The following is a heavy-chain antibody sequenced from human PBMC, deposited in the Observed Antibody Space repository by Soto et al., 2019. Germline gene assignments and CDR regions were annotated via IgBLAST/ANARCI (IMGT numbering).Heavy chain of an antibody. Sequence: QVHLVQSGAEVKKPGASVKVSCQGSGYAFTTYGITWVRQAPGQGLEWMGWISAHNGNTNYAQKLQGRVTVTRDTSTSKAYMELRSLRYDDTAVYYCARGRYGDYWGQGALVTVSS. J-gene: IGHJ4*02. CDR2: ISAHNGNT. CDR3: ARGRYGDY. V-gene: IGHV1-18*01. D-gene: IGHD1-1*01. CDR1: GYAFTTYG.